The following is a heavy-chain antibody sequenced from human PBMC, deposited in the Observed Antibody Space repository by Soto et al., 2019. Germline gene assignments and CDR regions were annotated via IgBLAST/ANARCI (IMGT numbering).Heavy chain of an antibody. CDR3: ARAPVLRYFDWLSPHLDY. D-gene: IGHD3-9*01. Sequence: EASVKVSCKASGYTFTGYYMHWVRQAPGQGLEWMGWINPNSGGTNYAQKFQGWVTMTRDTSISTAYMELSRLRSDDTAVYYCARAPVLRYFDWLSPHLDYWGQGTLVTVSS. CDR2: INPNSGGT. CDR1: GYTFTGYY. J-gene: IGHJ4*02. V-gene: IGHV1-2*04.